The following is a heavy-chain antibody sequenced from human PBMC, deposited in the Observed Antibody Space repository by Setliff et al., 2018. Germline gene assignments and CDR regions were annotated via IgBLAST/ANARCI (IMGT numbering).Heavy chain of an antibody. V-gene: IGHV3-7*03. CDR3: TTGVNSAYWEYYFEY. CDR1: GFTFSSLW. D-gene: IGHD1-26*01. J-gene: IGHJ4*02. Sequence: PGGSLRLSCAASGFTFSSLWMSWVRQAPGKGLEWVANINQDGSAKYYVDSVKGRFTISRDDSKNTLYLQMSSLKTEDTAVYYCTTGVNSAYWEYYFEYWGQGTLVTVSS. CDR2: INQDGSAK.